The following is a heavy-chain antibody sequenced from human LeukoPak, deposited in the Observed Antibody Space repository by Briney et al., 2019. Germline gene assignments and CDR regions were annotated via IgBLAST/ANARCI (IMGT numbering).Heavy chain of an antibody. CDR1: GFTLSSYV. D-gene: IGHD2-2*01. J-gene: IGHJ6*02. CDR2: ISGGSGST. Sequence: GGSLRLSCEASGFTLSSYVMGWVRQAPGKGLEWVSLISGGSGSTYYADSVKGRFTVSRDNSKNTLYMELNSLRVEDTAVYYCARGDCSSSSCSGFYGMDVWGQGTTVTVSS. CDR3: ARGDCSSSSCSGFYGMDV. V-gene: IGHV3-23*01.